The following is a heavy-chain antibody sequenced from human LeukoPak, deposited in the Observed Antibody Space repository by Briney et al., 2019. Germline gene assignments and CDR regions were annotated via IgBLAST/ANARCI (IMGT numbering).Heavy chain of an antibody. J-gene: IGHJ4*02. D-gene: IGHD4-17*01. CDR3: TRDDYGDPSFDY. CDR2: IIPVLGVS. CDR1: GGSFSSFV. Sequence: SVKVSCKASGGSFSSFVITWVRQAPGQGLEWMGRIIPVLGVSNFAQKFQGRVTITADKSTNTAHMELSRLESGDTAVYYCTRDDYGDPSFDYWGQGTLVTVSS. V-gene: IGHV1-69*04.